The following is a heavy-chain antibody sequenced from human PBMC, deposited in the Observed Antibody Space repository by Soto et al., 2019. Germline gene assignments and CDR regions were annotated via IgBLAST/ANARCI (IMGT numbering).Heavy chain of an antibody. D-gene: IGHD3-10*01. CDR2: IYPGDSDT. V-gene: IGHV5-51*01. Sequence: GESLKISCKGSGYSFTSYWIGWVRQMPGKGLEWMGIIYPGDSDTRYSPSFQGQVTISADKSISTAYLQWSSLKASDTAMYYCARFTLPPVPDSPNYYYYYMDVWGKGTTVTVSS. CDR3: ARFTLPPVPDSPNYYYYYMDV. CDR1: GYSFTSYW. J-gene: IGHJ6*03.